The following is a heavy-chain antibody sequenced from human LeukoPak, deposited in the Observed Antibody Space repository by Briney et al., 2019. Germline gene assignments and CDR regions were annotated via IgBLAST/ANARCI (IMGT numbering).Heavy chain of an antibody. CDR3: ARDRWDVVLIPAAREIDY. CDR2: ISSSSTYI. J-gene: IGHJ4*02. Sequence: GGSLRLSCAASGFTFSIYSMNWVRQAPGKGLEWVSSISSSSTYIYYADSVKGRFTISRDNAKNSLYLQMNSLRADDTAVYYCARDRWDVVLIPAAREIDYWGQGTLVTVSS. V-gene: IGHV3-21*01. D-gene: IGHD2-2*01. CDR1: GFTFSIYS.